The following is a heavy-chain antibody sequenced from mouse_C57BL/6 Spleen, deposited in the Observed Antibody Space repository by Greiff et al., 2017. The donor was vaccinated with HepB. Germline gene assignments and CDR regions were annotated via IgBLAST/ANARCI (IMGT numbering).Heavy chain of an antibody. D-gene: IGHD2-5*01. Sequence: LQQPGAELVKPGASVKMSCKASGYTFTSYWITWVKQRPGQGLEWIGDIYPGSGSTNYNQKFKGKATLTVDTSSSTAYMQLSSLTSEDSAVYYCARIVTQYFDVWGTGTTVTVSS. CDR3: ARIVTQYFDV. V-gene: IGHV1-55*01. CDR1: GYTFTSYW. CDR2: IYPGSGST. J-gene: IGHJ1*03.